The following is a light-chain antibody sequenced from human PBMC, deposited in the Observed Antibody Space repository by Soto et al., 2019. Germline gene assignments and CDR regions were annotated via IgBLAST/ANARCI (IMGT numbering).Light chain of an antibody. CDR3: QQPRA. V-gene: IGKV3-20*01. Sequence: IVLTQSPGTLSLSQGGRATLSCRASQSVSRNYVAWYQQKPGQAPRLLIYGASSRASGIPDRFSGSGSGTDFTLTISRLEPEDFAGYYCQQPRAFGQGTRLEI. CDR2: GAS. J-gene: IGKJ5*01. CDR1: QSVSRNY.